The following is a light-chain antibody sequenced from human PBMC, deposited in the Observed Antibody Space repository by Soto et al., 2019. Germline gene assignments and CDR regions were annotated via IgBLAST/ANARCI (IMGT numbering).Light chain of an antibody. J-gene: IGKJ1*01. CDR3: QQYNTYSRT. CDR2: DAS. Sequence: DIQMTQSPPTLSASVGDRVTITCRASQSISGWLAWYQQKPGKAPKLLIYDASNLEGGVPSRFSGTGSGTEFTLTISSLQPEDFATYYCQQYNTYSRTFGKGTKVDIK. V-gene: IGKV1-5*01. CDR1: QSISGW.